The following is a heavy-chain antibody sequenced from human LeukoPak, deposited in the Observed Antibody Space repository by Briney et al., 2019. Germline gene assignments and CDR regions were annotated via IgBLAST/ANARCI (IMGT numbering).Heavy chain of an antibody. CDR1: GYTFTSYD. CDR3: ARAVELLGAFDI. D-gene: IGHD1-7*01. Sequence: ASVKVSCKASGYTFTSYDINWVRQATGQGLEWMGWMNPNSGNTGYAQKFQGRVTITRNTSISTAYMELSSLRSEDTAVYYCARAVELLGAFDIWGQGTMVTVSS. J-gene: IGHJ3*02. V-gene: IGHV1-8*03. CDR2: MNPNSGNT.